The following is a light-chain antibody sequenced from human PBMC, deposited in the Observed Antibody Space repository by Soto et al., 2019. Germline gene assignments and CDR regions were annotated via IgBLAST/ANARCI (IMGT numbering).Light chain of an antibody. J-gene: IGKJ4*01. CDR2: DAS. CDR3: QQRRNCPLT. Sequence: EIVLTQSPSTLSLSLGERATLSCRASQSVSSYLAWYQQKPGQAPRLLIYDASNRDTGIPSRFSGSGSGTDFTLTISSLQPEDFAVYYCQQRRNCPLTFGGGTKVEIK. CDR1: QSVSSY. V-gene: IGKV3-11*01.